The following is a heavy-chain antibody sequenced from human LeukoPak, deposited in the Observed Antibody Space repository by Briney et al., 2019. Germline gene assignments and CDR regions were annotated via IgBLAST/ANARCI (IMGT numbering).Heavy chain of an antibody. Sequence: PGGSLRLSCAASGFTFSSYSMNWVRQAPGKGLEWVSYISSSSSIIYYADSVKGRFTISRDNAKNSLYLQMNSLRAEDTAVYYCAKSVVAIYYWGQGTLVTVSS. J-gene: IGHJ4*02. CDR2: ISSSSSII. CDR1: GFTFSSYS. D-gene: IGHD2-15*01. CDR3: AKSVVAIYY. V-gene: IGHV3-48*04.